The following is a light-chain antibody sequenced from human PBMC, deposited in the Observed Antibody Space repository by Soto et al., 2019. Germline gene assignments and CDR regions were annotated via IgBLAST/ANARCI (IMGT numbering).Light chain of an antibody. J-gene: IGKJ1*01. CDR2: DAS. CDR1: QNINKW. Sequence: DIQMTQSPSTLSASVGDRVVITCRASQNINKWLAWYQQKTGKAPKFLIYDASTLETGVPSRFSGSGSGTEFSLTISSLQPDDFATFSCQQYDNFPRTFGQGPKVDSK. V-gene: IGKV1-5*01. CDR3: QQYDNFPRT.